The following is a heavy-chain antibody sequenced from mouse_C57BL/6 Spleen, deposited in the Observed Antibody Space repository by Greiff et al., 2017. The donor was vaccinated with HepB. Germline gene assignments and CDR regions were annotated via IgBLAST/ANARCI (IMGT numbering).Heavy chain of an antibody. CDR2: INPNNGGT. J-gene: IGHJ3*01. CDR3: ASCYYGYDGGFAY. Sequence: EVQLQQSGPELVKPGASVKISCKASGYTFTDYYMNWVKQSHGKSLEWIGDINPNNGGTSYNQKFKGKATLTVDNSSSTAYMELRSLTSEDAAVYYCASCYYGYDGGFAYWGQGTLVTVSA. D-gene: IGHD2-2*01. V-gene: IGHV1-26*01. CDR1: GYTFTDYY.